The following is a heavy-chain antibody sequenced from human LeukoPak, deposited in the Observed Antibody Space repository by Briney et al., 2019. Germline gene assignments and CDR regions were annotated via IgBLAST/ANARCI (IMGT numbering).Heavy chain of an antibody. CDR1: GFTFSGSA. CDR2: IRSKANTYAT. J-gene: IGHJ4*02. Sequence: GGSLRLSCAASGFTFSGSAMHWVRQASGKGLEWVGRIRSKANTYATAYAASVKGRFTISRDDSENTAYLQMNSLKTEDTAVYYCARGKEGVDYWGQGTLVTVSS. D-gene: IGHD3-16*01. CDR3: ARGKEGVDY. V-gene: IGHV3-73*01.